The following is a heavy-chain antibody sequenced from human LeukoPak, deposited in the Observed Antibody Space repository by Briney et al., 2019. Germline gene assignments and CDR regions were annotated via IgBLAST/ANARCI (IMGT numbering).Heavy chain of an antibody. CDR3: ARATGPDYYYYYMDV. CDR2: ISAYNGNT. D-gene: IGHD4-11*01. J-gene: IGHJ6*03. V-gene: IGHV1-18*01. Sequence: ASVKVSCKASGYTFTSYGISWVRQPPGQGLVWMGWISAYNGNTNYAQKLQGRVTMTTDTSTSTAYMELRSLRSDDTAVYYCARATGPDYYYYYMDVWGKGTTVTVSS. CDR1: GYTFTSYG.